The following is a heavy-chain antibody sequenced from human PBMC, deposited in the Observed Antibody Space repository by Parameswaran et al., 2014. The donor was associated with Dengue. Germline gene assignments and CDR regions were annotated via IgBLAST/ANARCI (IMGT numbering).Heavy chain of an antibody. CDR2: INHSGST. D-gene: IGHD3-22*01. J-gene: IGHJ4*02. Sequence: WIRQPPGKGLEWIGEINHSGSTNYNPSLKSRVTISVDTSKNQFSLKLSSVTAADTAVYYCARSYYDRGNDYWGQGTLVTVSS. V-gene: IGHV4-34*01. CDR3: ARSYYDRGNDY.